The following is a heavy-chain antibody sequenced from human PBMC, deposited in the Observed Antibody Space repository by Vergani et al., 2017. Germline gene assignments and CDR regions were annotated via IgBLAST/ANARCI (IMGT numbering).Heavy chain of an antibody. D-gene: IGHD2-2*01. J-gene: IGHJ6*03. CDR1: GYTFTVYY. V-gene: IGHV1-2*02. CDR3: ARDPRYCRSTSCSPGYYYMDV. CDR2: INPNRGGT. Sequence: QVQLVQSGAEVKKPGASVKVSCKASGYTFTVYYMHWVRQAPGQGLEWMGWINPNRGGTNYAQKFQGRVTMTRDTSISTAYMELSRLRSDDTAVYYCARDPRYCRSTSCSPGYYYMDVWGKGTTVTVSS.